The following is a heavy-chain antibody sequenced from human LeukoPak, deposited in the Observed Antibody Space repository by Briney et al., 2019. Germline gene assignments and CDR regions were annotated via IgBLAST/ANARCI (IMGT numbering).Heavy chain of an antibody. CDR2: INPNSGGT. Sequence: AVTVSHMPSLYTLTDYYMYLVRQAPGQAMEGIGVINPNSGGTNYAKKFQGRVTMTRDTSISTAYMELSRLRSDDTAVYYCASVPLEWELLGLDYWGQGALVTVSS. CDR3: ASVPLEWELLGLDY. CDR1: LYTLTDYY. J-gene: IGHJ4*02. V-gene: IGHV1-2*02. D-gene: IGHD1-26*01.